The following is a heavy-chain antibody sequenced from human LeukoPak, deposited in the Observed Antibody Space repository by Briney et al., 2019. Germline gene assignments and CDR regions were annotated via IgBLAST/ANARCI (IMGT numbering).Heavy chain of an antibody. V-gene: IGHV3-23*01. J-gene: IGHJ4*02. D-gene: IGHD3-10*01. CDR1: GFTFSSYW. CDR2: ISGSGGST. CDR3: AASGSYAPSYFDY. Sequence: GGSLRLSCAASGFTFSSYWMSWVRQAPGKGLEWVSAISGSGGSTYYADSLKGRFTISRDNSKNTLYLQMNSLRADDTAVYYCAASGSYAPSYFDYWGQGTLVTVSS.